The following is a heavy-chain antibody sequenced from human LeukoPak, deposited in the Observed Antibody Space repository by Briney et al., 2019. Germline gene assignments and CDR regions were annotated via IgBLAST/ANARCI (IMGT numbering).Heavy chain of an antibody. CDR2: IGTAGDP. D-gene: IGHD2-15*01. V-gene: IGHV3-13*05. Sequence: PGGSLRLSCAASGFTFSSYDMHWVRQATGKGLEWVSAIGTAGDPYYPGSVKGRFTISRENAKNSLCLQMNSLRAGDTAVYYCARAGCSGGSCYGYFDYWGQGTLVTVSS. CDR3: ARAGCSGGSCYGYFDY. CDR1: GFTFSSYD. J-gene: IGHJ4*02.